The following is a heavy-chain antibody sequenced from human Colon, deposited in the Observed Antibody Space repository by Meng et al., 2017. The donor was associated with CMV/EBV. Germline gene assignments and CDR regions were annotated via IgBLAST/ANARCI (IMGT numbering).Heavy chain of an antibody. D-gene: IGHD5-12*01. CDR3: ARAREVGYSAYDYYDF. CDR2: ISTYNGNT. J-gene: IGHJ4*02. CDR1: GYPFSSDG. Sequence: GYPFSSDGISWVRKDPGQGREGRGWISTYNGNTDYAQKFQGRVTMTTDTLTSTAYMELTSLKSDDTAVFYCARAREVGYSAYDYYDFWGQGTLVTVSS. V-gene: IGHV1-18*01.